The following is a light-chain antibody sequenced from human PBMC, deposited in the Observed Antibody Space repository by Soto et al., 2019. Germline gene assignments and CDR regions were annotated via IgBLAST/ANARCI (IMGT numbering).Light chain of an antibody. CDR1: LLAKKY. CDR3: YSAADNNVGV. Sequence: SYELTQPSSVSVSPGQTARITCSGELLAKKYTRWVQQKPGQAPVLLIYKDNERPSGIPERFSGSSSGTTVTLTISGAQVEDEADYYCYSAADNNVGVFGTGTKLTVL. CDR2: KDN. V-gene: IGLV3-27*01. J-gene: IGLJ1*01.